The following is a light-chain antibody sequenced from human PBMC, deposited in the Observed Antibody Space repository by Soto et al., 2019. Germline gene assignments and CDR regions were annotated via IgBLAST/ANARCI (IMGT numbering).Light chain of an antibody. Sequence: DIVMTEWPGPLAVSLGERGAVNCKCSESVLYSSNNKNYLAWYQQKPGQPPKLLIYWASTRESGVPDRFSGSGSGTDRPPTISSLQAEDVAVYYSQQYYRPPGTCRQGTKVDIK. CDR1: ESVLYSSNNKNY. V-gene: IGKV4-1*01. CDR3: QQYYRPPGT. J-gene: IGKJ1*01. CDR2: WAS.